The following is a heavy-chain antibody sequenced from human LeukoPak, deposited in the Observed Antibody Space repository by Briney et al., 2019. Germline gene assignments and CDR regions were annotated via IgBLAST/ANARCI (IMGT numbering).Heavy chain of an antibody. CDR1: GYTFTCYY. CDR2: MNPNSGNT. V-gene: IGHV1-8*02. CDR3: ARVLVAATFSGLGY. D-gene: IGHD2-15*01. J-gene: IGHJ4*02. Sequence: GASVKVSCKASGYTFTCYYMHWVRQATGQGLEWMGWMNPNSGNTGYAQKFQGRVTMTRNTSISTAYMELSSLRSEDTAVYYCARVLVAATFSGLGYWGQGTLVTVSS.